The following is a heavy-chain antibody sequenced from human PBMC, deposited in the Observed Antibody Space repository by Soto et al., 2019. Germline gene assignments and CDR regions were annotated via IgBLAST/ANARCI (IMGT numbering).Heavy chain of an antibody. V-gene: IGHV4-39*01. J-gene: IGHJ6*03. CDR1: GGSISSSNYY. D-gene: IGHD6-6*01. Sequence: QLLASGPGLEKPSETLSLTCTVSGGSISSSNYYWGWIRQPPGKGLEWIGSVYYSGNTYYNPSLKSRVTMSVDTSKNQFSLKLSSVTAADTAVYYCARHSSSYYYMDVWGKGTTVTVSS. CDR3: ARHSSSYYYMDV. CDR2: VYYSGNT.